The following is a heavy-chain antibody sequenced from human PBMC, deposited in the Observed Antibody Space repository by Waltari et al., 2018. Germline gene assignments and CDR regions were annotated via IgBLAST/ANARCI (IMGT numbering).Heavy chain of an antibody. V-gene: IGHV4-59*11. Sequence: QVQLQESGPGLVKPSETLSLTCTVSGGSISSHYWSWIRQPPGKGLEWIGYIYYSGSTNYNPSLKSRVTISVDTSKNQFSLKPSSVTAADTAVYYCARDSVPPPYCGGDCYSTGAFDIWGQGTMVTVSS. CDR1: GGSISSHY. CDR2: IYYSGST. J-gene: IGHJ3*02. D-gene: IGHD2-21*01. CDR3: ARDSVPPPYCGGDCYSTGAFDI.